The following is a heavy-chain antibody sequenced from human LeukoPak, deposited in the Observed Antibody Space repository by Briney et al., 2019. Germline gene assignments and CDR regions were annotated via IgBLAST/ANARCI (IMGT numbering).Heavy chain of an antibody. V-gene: IGHV3-21*01. CDR1: GFTFSSYS. D-gene: IGHD1-26*01. CDR3: VRDSGSYPGSFDY. J-gene: IGHJ4*02. Sequence: PGGSLRLSCAASGFTFSSYSMNWVRQAPGKGLEWVSSISSSSSYIYYADSVKGRFTISRDNAKNSLYLQMNSLRAEDTAVYYCVRDSGSYPGSFDYWGQGTLVTVSS. CDR2: ISSSSSYI.